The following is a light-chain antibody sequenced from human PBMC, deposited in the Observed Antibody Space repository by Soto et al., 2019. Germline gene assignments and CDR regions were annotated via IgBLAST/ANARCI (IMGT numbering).Light chain of an antibody. J-gene: IGKJ3*01. CDR3: QQSDNFPVT. Sequence: DIQMTQSPSSVSASVGDRVTITCRASQNINGWLAWYQQKPGKAPQLLISGTSTLQTGVPSRFSGSSSGSDFTLSISSLQPEDFATYFCQQSDNFPVTFVPGTKVDI. CDR1: QNINGW. CDR2: GTS. V-gene: IGKV1-12*01.